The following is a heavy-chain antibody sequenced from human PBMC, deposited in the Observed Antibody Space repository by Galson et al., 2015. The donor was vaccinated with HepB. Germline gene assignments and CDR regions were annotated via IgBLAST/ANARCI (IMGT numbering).Heavy chain of an antibody. J-gene: IGHJ4*02. Sequence: SLRLSCAASGFTFSSYGMHWVRQAPGKGLEWVAVISYDGSNKYYADSVKGRFTISRDNSKNTLYLQMNSLRAEDTAVYYCAKICGPTVVTDYWGQGTLVTVSS. CDR1: GFTFSSYG. V-gene: IGHV3-30*18. D-gene: IGHD4-23*01. CDR2: ISYDGSNK. CDR3: AKICGPTVVTDY.